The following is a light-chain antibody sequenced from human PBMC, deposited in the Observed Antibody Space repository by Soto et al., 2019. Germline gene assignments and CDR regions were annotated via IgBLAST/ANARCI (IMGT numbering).Light chain of an antibody. V-gene: IGKV1-5*03. Sequence: DIQMTQSPSTLSASVGDRVTITCRASQSVSSWLAWYQQKPGKAPKLLMYKASSLQSGDPSRFSGSGSGTEFTLTISSLQPDDFATYYCQQYSTFPGTFGQGTKVDIK. CDR3: QQYSTFPGT. CDR2: KAS. CDR1: QSVSSW. J-gene: IGKJ1*01.